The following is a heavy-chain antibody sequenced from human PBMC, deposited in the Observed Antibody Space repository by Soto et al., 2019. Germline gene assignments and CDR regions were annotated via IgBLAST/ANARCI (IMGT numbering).Heavy chain of an antibody. CDR1: GFTFSSYA. CDR2: ISGSGGST. J-gene: IGHJ6*02. CDR3: ASRASGSSSHYYYYGMDV. D-gene: IGHD6-6*01. V-gene: IGHV3-23*01. Sequence: PGGSLRLSCAASGFTFSSYAMSWVRQAPGKGLEWVSAISGSGGSTYYADSVKGRFTISRDNSKNTLYLQMNSLRAEDTAVYYCASRASGSSSHYYYYGMDVWGQGTTVTVSS.